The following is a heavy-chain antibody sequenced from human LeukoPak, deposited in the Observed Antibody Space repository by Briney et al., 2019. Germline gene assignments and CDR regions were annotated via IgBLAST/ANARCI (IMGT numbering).Heavy chain of an antibody. CDR1: GGSISDYY. CDR2: IYHSGTT. CDR3: ARQEVAIFGVVNGVGY. V-gene: IGHV4-59*08. J-gene: IGHJ4*02. Sequence: PSETLSLTCTVSGGSISDYYWSWIRQSPGKGLEWIGYIYHSGTTNYNPSLKSRVTISVDTSKNQFSLKLSSVTAADTAVYYCARQEVAIFGVVNGVGYWGQGTLVTVSS. D-gene: IGHD3-3*01.